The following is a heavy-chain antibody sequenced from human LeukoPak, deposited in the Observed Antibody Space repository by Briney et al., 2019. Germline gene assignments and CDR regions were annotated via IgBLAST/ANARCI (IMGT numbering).Heavy chain of an antibody. CDR2: IYYSGST. V-gene: IGHV4-59*08. J-gene: IGHJ4*02. D-gene: IGHD3-9*01. CDR1: GGSISSYY. Sequence: SETLSLTCTVSGGSISSYYWSWIRQPPGKGLEWIGYIYYSGSTNYNPSLKSRVTISVDTSKNQFSLKLSPVTAADTAVYYCARLYYDILTGYPQFDYWGQGTLVTVSS. CDR3: ARLYYDILTGYPQFDY.